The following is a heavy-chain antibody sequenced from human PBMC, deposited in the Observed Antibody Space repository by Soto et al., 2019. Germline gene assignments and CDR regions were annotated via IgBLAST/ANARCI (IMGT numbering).Heavy chain of an antibody. CDR3: ARAYDSSGYYPSYWYFDL. V-gene: IGHV3-33*01. D-gene: IGHD3-22*01. J-gene: IGHJ2*01. CDR1: GFTFSSYG. Sequence: QVQLVESGGGVVQPGRSLRLSCAASGFTFSSYGMHWVRQAPGKGLEWVAVIWYDGSNKYYADSVKGRFTISRDNSKNTLYLQMNSLIAEDTAVYYCARAYDSSGYYPSYWYFDLWGRGTLVTVSS. CDR2: IWYDGSNK.